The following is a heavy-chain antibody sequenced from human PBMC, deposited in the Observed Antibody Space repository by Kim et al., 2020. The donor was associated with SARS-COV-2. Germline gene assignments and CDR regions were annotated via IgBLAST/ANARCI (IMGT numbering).Heavy chain of an antibody. D-gene: IGHD2-15*01. J-gene: IGHJ4*02. CDR3: ARVDCSGGSCYVDY. Sequence: ADSVECRFTIARDNAKNSLYLQMNSLRAEDTAVYYCARVDCSGGSCYVDYWGQGTLVTVSS. V-gene: IGHV3-21*01.